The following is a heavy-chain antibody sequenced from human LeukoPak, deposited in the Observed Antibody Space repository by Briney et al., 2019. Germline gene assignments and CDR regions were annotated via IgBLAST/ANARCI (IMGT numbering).Heavy chain of an antibody. CDR2: IQQHGSET. CDR1: GFTFSNYW. Sequence: PGGSLRLSCEGSGFTFSNYWMSWVRQAPGKGLEWVANIQQHGSETYYGDSEKGRFTISRDNAKNSLYLQMNSLRAEDTAVYYCATYSSSNGREFQYWGQGTLVTVSS. CDR3: ATYSSSNGREFQY. V-gene: IGHV3-7*01. J-gene: IGHJ1*01. D-gene: IGHD2-2*01.